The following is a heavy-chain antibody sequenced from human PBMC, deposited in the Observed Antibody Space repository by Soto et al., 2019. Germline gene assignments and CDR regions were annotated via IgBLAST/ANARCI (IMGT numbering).Heavy chain of an antibody. J-gene: IGHJ6*02. D-gene: IGHD2-21*02. CDR3: VYYCAKSNYGGDDYFQYGLDV. V-gene: IGHV1-2*02. CDR2: INPKSGAT. Sequence: ASVKVSCKAYGYRFTCYGLHWGLQAACEGVQWMGLINPKSGATDYAQKFQGRVTMTREMSTNTAYLELSGLRSDDTADDTAVYYCAKSNYGGDDYFQYGLDVWGQGTTVTVSS. CDR1: GYRFTCYG.